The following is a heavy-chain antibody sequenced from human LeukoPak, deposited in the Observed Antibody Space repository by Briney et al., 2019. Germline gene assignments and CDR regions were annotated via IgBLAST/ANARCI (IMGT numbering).Heavy chain of an antibody. CDR1: GYTFTGYY. CDR2: INPNSGGT. D-gene: IGHD6-6*01. V-gene: IGHV1-2*06. J-gene: IGHJ4*02. CDR3: ASDRSSSSVEDFDY. Sequence: ASVTVSCKASGYTFTGYYMHRVRQAPGQGLEWMGRINPNSGGTNFAQKFQGRVTMTRDMSISTAYMELSRLSSDDTAVYYCASDRSSSSVEDFDYWGQGTLVTVSS.